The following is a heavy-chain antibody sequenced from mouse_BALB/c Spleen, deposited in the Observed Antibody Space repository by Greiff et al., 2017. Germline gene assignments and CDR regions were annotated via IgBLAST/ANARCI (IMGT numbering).Heavy chain of an antibody. CDR1: GFTFTDYY. CDR3: ARDIRGYLTTVVAHWYFDV. CDR2: IRNKANGYTT. Sequence: EVQRVESGGGLVQPGGSLRLSCATSGFTFTDYYMSWVRQPPGKALEWLGFIRNKANGYTTEYSASVKGRFTISRDNSQSILYLQMNTLRAEDSATYYCARDIRGYLTTVVAHWYFDVWGAGTTVTVSS. J-gene: IGHJ1*01. V-gene: IGHV7-3*02. D-gene: IGHD1-1*01.